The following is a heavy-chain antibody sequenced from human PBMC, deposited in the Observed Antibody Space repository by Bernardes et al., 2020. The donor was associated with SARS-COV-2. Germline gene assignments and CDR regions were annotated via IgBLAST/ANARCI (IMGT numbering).Heavy chain of an antibody. CDR1: GYTFTGAY. J-gene: IGHJ4*02. CDR2: INPNSGGT. V-gene: IGHV1-2*02. CDR3: AKDGGGWSFDY. Sequence: ASVKVSCKASGYTFTGAYMHWVRQAPGQGLEWMGWINPNSGGTNSAQNFQGRVTMTRDTSISTAYMELTSLRSDDTAVYYCAKDGGGWSFDYWGQGTLVTVSS. D-gene: IGHD6-19*01.